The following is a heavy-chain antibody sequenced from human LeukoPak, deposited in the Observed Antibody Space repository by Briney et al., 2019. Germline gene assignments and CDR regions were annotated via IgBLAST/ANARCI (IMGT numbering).Heavy chain of an antibody. CDR2: ICDSGSS. D-gene: IGHD3-22*01. CDR3: ALYDSSGYCDY. V-gene: IGHV4-30-2*01. CDR1: GGSFSSGGYS. J-gene: IGHJ4*02. Sequence: PSQTLCLTCAVSGGSFSSGGYSWICMRQPPGQGLVWIGYICDSGSSYYNPSLGSLVTFRVDRTKNQFSLKLSSVTAADTAVYYCALYDSSGYCDYWGQGTLVTVSS.